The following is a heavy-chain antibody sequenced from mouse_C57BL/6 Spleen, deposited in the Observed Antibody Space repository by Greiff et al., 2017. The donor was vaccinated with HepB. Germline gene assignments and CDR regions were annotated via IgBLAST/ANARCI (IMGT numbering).Heavy chain of an antibody. CDR1: GYTFTDYY. CDR2: INPNNGGT. CDR3: AREGEGGYFDV. V-gene: IGHV1-26*01. Sequence: EVQLQQSGPELVKPGASVKISCKASGYTFTDYYMNWVKQSHGKSLEWIGDINPNNGGTSYNQKFKGKATLTVDKSSSTAYMELRSLTSEDSAVYYCAREGEGGYFDVWGTGTTVTVAS. J-gene: IGHJ1*03.